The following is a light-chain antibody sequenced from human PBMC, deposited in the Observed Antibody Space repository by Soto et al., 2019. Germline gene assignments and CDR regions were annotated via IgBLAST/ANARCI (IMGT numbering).Light chain of an antibody. CDR2: AAS. V-gene: IGKV1-9*01. CDR1: QGISSY. CDR3: QQLNSYPLT. J-gene: IGKJ4*01. Sequence: IQLTQSPSSLSASVGDRVTITCRASQGISSYLGWYQQKPGKAPKLLIYAASTLQSGVPSRFSGSGSGTDFTLTISSLQPEDFATYDCQQLNSYPLTFGGGTKVDIK.